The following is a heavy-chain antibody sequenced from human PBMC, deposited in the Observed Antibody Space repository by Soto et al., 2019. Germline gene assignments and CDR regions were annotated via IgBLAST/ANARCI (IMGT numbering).Heavy chain of an antibody. D-gene: IGHD1-26*01. J-gene: IGHJ4*02. CDR3: ASTGGSYDY. CDR2: IYYCGST. V-gene: IGHV4-31*02. CDR1: GGSISSSGYY. Sequence: SETLSLTWTVSGGSISSSGYYWSWIRQHPGKGLEWIGYIYYCGSTYYNPSLKSRVTISVDTSKNQFSLKLSSVTAADTAVYYCASTGGSYDYWGQGTLVTVSS.